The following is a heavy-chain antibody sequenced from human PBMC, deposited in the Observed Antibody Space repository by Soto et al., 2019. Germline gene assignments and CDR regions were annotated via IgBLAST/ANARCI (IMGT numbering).Heavy chain of an antibody. CDR3: ARAHGSSWYNWFDP. D-gene: IGHD6-19*01. J-gene: IGHJ5*02. CDR1: GGTFSSYG. V-gene: IGHV1-69*13. CDR2: ITPLFGTT. Sequence: GASVKVSCKAYGGTFSSYGISWVRQAPGQGLEWMGGITPLFGTTNFAHKFKGRVTITADESTSTVYMELSSLRFEDTAIYYCARAHGSSWYNWFDPWGQGTLVTV.